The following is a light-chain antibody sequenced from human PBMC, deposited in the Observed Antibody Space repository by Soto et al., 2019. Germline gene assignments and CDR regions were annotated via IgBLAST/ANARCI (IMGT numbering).Light chain of an antibody. Sequence: SALTHPASVSGSPGQSITISCTGTSSDVGGYNYVSWYQQHPGKAPKLMIYDVSNRPSGVSNRFSGSKSGNTASLTISGLQAEDEADSYRSSYTSTSTLRYVFGTGSKGTVL. CDR2: DVS. V-gene: IGLV2-14*01. CDR1: SSDVGGYNY. CDR3: SSYTSTSTLRYV. J-gene: IGLJ1*01.